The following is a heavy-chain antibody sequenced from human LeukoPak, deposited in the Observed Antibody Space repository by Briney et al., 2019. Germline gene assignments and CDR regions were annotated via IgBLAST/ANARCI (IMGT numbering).Heavy chain of an antibody. V-gene: IGHV3-21*01. J-gene: IGHJ4*02. CDR2: ISSSSSYI. D-gene: IGHD3-22*01. Sequence: PGGSLRLFCAASGFTFSSYSMNWVRQAPGKGLEWVSSISSSSSYIYYADSVKDRFTISRDNAKNSLYLQMNSLRAEDTAVYYCASVRYDSSSGSGYWGQGTLVTVSS. CDR1: GFTFSSYS. CDR3: ASVRYDSSSGSGY.